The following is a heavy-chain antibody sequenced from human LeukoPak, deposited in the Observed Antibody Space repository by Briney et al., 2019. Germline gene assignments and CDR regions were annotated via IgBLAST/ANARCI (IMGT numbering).Heavy chain of an antibody. D-gene: IGHD1-20*01. CDR3: VTYAY. CDR1: GFTFSDNY. CDR2: ISPSGSTI. Sequence: GGSLRLSCAASGFTFSDNYMSWIRQAPGKGLEWISYISPSGSTIYYADSVKGRFTISRDNAKNSLYLQMNSLRAEDTALYHCVTYAYWGQGTLVTVSS. V-gene: IGHV3-11*04. J-gene: IGHJ4*02.